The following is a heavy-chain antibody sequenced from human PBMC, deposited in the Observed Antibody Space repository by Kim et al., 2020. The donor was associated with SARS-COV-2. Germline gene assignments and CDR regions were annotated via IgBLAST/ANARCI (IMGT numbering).Heavy chain of an antibody. J-gene: IGHJ3*02. V-gene: IGHV3-53*01. Sequence: DSGKGRFTTSRDNSKNTFYLQMNSLRAEDTAVYYCATYSYGGSRAHAFDIWGQGTVVTVSS. D-gene: IGHD3-10*01. CDR3: ATYSYGGSRAHAFDI.